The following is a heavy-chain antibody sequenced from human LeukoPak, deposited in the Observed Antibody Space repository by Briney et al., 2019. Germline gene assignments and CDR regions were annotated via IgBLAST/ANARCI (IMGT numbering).Heavy chain of an antibody. CDR2: ISGSGDNT. D-gene: IGHD3-3*01. CDR3: AKRVPLTALDS. CDR1: GFTFSSYA. Sequence: GGSLRLSCAASGFTFSSYAMNWVRQAPGRGLEWVSIISGSGDNTNYADSVKGRFTTSRDNSKNRLFLQMNSLRVEDSGVYYCAKRVPLTALDSWGQGTLVTVSS. J-gene: IGHJ5*01. V-gene: IGHV3-23*01.